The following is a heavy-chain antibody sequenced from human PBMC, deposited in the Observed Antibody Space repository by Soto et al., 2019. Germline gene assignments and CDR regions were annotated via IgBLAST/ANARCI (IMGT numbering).Heavy chain of an antibody. CDR1: GGTFSSYA. Sequence: ASGKVSCKASGGTFSSYAISWVRQAPGQGLEWMGGIIPIFGTANYAQKFQGRVTITADESTSTAYMELSSLRSEDTAVYYCASKFASYNWNDCYGKDVWGQGTTVTGSS. D-gene: IGHD1-20*01. CDR2: IIPIFGTA. J-gene: IGHJ6*02. CDR3: ASKFASYNWNDCYGKDV. V-gene: IGHV1-69*13.